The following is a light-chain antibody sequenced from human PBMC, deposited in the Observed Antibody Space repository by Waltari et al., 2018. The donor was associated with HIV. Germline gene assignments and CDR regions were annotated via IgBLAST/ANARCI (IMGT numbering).Light chain of an antibody. CDR1: QTISSY. V-gene: IGKV1-39*01. CDR2: GAS. J-gene: IGKJ2*01. Sequence: DIQMPQSPSSLSASVGDRVTLTCRASQTISSYLNWYQQKPGKAPMLLIYGASTLHSGVPSRFSGSGSGTDFTLTISSLQPEDFATYYCQQSYSTPRTFGQGTKLEIK. CDR3: QQSYSTPRT.